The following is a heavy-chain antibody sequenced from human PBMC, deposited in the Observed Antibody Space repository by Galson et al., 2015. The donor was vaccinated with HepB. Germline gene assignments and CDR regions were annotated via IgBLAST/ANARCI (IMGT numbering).Heavy chain of an antibody. CDR1: GFTFSSYG. V-gene: IGHV3-30*18. CDR2: ISYDGSNK. D-gene: IGHD6-19*01. J-gene: IGHJ4*02. Sequence: SLRLSCAASGFTFSSYGMHWVRQAPGKGLEWVAVISYDGSNKYYADSVKGRFTISRDNSKNTLYLQMDSLRAEDTAVYYCAKDSEPVVLGIAVAGTMDYWGQGTLVTVSS. CDR3: AKDSEPVVLGIAVAGTMDY.